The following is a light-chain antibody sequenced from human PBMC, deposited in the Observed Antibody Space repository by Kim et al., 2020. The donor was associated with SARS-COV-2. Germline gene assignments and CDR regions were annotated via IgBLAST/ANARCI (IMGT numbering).Light chain of an antibody. CDR1: QSFCNN. J-gene: IGKJ4*01. CDR2: GAS. CDR3: HQYNEWPLT. Sequence: VAPGEIVTSSCRASQSFCNNVAWYQQKPGQAPWLLIYGASTRATEIPARFSGSASGTEFTLTISSLQSEDFAIYYCHQYNEWPLTFGGGTKVDIK. V-gene: IGKV3-15*01.